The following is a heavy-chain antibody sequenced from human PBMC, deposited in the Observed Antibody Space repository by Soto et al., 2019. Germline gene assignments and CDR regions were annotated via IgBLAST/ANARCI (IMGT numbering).Heavy chain of an antibody. CDR2: ISSSSSTI. CDR1: GFTFSSYS. D-gene: IGHD2-21*01. Sequence: EVQLVESGGGLVQPGGSLRLSCAASGFTFSSYSMNWVRQAPGKGLEWVSYISSSSSTIYYADSVKGRFTISRDNAKNSLYLQRNRLRDEDTAVYYCARGLGVAHNWFDPWGQGTLVTVSS. V-gene: IGHV3-48*02. J-gene: IGHJ5*02. CDR3: ARGLGVAHNWFDP.